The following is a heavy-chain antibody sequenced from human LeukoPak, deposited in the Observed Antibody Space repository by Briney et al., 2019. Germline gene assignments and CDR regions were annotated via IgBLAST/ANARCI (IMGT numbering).Heavy chain of an antibody. J-gene: IGHJ3*02. CDR1: GGSVSSGSYY. D-gene: IGHD4-17*01. CDR3: ARDFDYGDYGSHAFDI. CDR2: IYYSGTTT. Sequence: SETLSLTCTVSGGSVSSGSYYWSWIRQPPGKGLEWIGYIYYSGTTTNYNPSLKSRVTISVDTSKNQFSLKLSSVTAADTAVYYCARDFDYGDYGSHAFDIWGQGTMVTVSS. V-gene: IGHV4-61*01.